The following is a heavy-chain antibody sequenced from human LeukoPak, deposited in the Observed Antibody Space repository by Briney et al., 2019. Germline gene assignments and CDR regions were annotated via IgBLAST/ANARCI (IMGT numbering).Heavy chain of an antibody. D-gene: IGHD6-19*01. CDR1: GYSFTSYW. CDR3: ARRINYSSGWLYYFDY. J-gene: IGHJ4*02. V-gene: IGHV5-51*01. CDR2: IYPGDSDT. Sequence: GESLKISCKGSGYSFTSYWTGWVRQMPGKGLEWMGIIYPGDSDTRYSPSFQGQVTISADKSISTAYLQWSSLKASDTAMYYCARRINYSSGWLYYFDYWGQGTLVTVSS.